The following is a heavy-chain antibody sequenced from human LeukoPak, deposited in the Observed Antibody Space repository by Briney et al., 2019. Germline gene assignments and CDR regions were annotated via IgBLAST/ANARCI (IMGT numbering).Heavy chain of an antibody. Sequence: GASVKVSCKASGYTFTGYYMHWVRQAPGQGLEWMGWINPNSGGTNYAQKFQGRVTMTRDTSISTAYMELSRLRSDDTAVYYCARDLYGGYCSRTSCYGNFFDPWGQGTLVTVSS. V-gene: IGHV1-2*02. CDR3: ARDLYGGYCSRTSCYGNFFDP. CDR1: GYTFTGYY. D-gene: IGHD2-2*01. J-gene: IGHJ5*02. CDR2: INPNSGGT.